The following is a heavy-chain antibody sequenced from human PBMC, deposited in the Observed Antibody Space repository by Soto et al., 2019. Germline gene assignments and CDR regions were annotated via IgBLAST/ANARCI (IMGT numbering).Heavy chain of an antibody. CDR3: AREPHYFESSGPYYFDY. J-gene: IGHJ4*02. CDR1: GGSISSGGYY. D-gene: IGHD3-22*01. Sequence: SETLSLTCTVSGGSISSGGYYWSWIRQHPGKGLEWIGYIYYSGSTYYKPSLKSRVTISVDTSKNQFSLKLSSVTAADTAVYYCAREPHYFESSGPYYFDYWGQGTLVTVSS. V-gene: IGHV4-31*03. CDR2: IYYSGST.